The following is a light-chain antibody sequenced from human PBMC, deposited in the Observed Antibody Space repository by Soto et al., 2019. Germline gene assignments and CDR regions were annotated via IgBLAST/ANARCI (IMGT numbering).Light chain of an antibody. J-gene: IGKJ2*01. CDR1: QSISRN. CDR3: QQYHSYPYT. CDR2: KAS. V-gene: IGKV1-5*03. Sequence: MTQSPATLSVSRGERATLSCRASQSISRNLAWYQQKPGKAPKVLISKASTLQSGVPSRFSGSRSATEFTLTVSSLQPDDFATYYCQQYHSYPYTFGQGTKLEIE.